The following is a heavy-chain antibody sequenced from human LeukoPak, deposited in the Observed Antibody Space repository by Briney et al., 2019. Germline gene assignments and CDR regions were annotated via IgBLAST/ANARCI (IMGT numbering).Heavy chain of an antibody. CDR2: VNLQGST. J-gene: IGHJ5*02. V-gene: IGHV4-4*02. Sequence: PAETLSLTCGVSGGSISNTNWCSWVRPPAGKRLEWIGEVNLQGSTNYNPSLESRLTISVDTSENQFFLKMSYVTAADTAMYYCGKVGGNCNSWGQGTLVTVSS. CDR3: GKVGGNCNS. CDR1: GGSISNTNW. D-gene: IGHD4-23*01.